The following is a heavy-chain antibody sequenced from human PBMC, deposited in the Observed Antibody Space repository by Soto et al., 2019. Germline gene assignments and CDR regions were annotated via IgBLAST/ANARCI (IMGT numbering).Heavy chain of an antibody. J-gene: IGHJ6*03. V-gene: IGHV5-51*01. CDR2: IYPGDSDT. Sequence: GESLKISCKGSGYSFTSYWIGWVRQMPGKGLEWMGIIYPGDSDTRYSPSFQGQVTISADKCISTAYLQWSSLKASDTAMYYCARHDADTYYYYYMDVWGKGTTVTVSS. D-gene: IGHD2-2*01. CDR3: ARHDADTYYYYYMDV. CDR1: GYSFTSYW.